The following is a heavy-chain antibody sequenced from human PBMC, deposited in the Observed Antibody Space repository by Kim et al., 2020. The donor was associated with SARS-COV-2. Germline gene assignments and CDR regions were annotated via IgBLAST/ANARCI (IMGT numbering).Heavy chain of an antibody. CDR3: ASYYYDSSGYYYFDY. J-gene: IGHJ4*02. CDR2: IIPIFGTA. V-gene: IGHV1-69*13. CDR1: GGTFSSYA. D-gene: IGHD3-22*01. Sequence: SVKVSCKASGGTFSSYAISWVRQAPGQGLEWMGGIIPIFGTANYAQKFQGSVTITADESTSTAYMELSILRSEDTAVYYCASYYYDSSGYYYFDYWGQGTLVTVSS.